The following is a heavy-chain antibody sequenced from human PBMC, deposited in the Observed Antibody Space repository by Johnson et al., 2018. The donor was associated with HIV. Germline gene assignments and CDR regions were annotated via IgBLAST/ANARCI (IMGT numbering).Heavy chain of an antibody. D-gene: IGHD3-22*01. CDR3: AKDLSSGYLMGAFDI. J-gene: IGHJ3*02. CDR1: GLTVSSNY. CDR2: ISGSGAST. Sequence: EVHLVESGGGLIQPGGSLRLSCAASGLTVSSNYMSWVRQAPRKGLEWVSAISGSGASTYSADSVKGRFTISRDNSKNTLYLQMNSLRAEDTAVYYCAKDLSSGYLMGAFDIWGQGTMVTVSS. V-gene: IGHV3-23*04.